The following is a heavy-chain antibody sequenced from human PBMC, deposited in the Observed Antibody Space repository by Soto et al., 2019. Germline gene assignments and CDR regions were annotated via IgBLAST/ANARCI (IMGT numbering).Heavy chain of an antibody. V-gene: IGHV3-30-3*01. J-gene: IGHJ4*02. CDR3: ARDHCSGGSCYFPY. Sequence: QVELIESGGGVVQPGGSLKLSCAASGFTFTKYAMNWVRQAPGKGLEWVAVISFDETKRYYADSVNGRFTISRDHSKNTLYLQMNSLRAEDTALYYCARDHCSGGSCYFPYWGQGTLVTVSS. CDR1: GFTFTKYA. D-gene: IGHD2-15*01. CDR2: ISFDETKR.